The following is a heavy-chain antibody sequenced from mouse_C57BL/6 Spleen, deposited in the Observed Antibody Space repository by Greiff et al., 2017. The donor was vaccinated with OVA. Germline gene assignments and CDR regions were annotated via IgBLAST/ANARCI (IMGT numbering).Heavy chain of an antibody. CDR2: INPGSGGT. Sequence: QVQLQQSGAELVRPGTSVKVSCKASGYAFTNYLIGWVKQRPGQGLEWIGVINPGSGGTNYNEKFKGKATLTADKYYSTAYMQLSSLTSADSAVYFCARRGIPTVVADWGTGTTVTVSS. D-gene: IGHD1-1*01. V-gene: IGHV1-54*01. J-gene: IGHJ1*03. CDR1: GYAFTNYL. CDR3: ARRGIPTVVAD.